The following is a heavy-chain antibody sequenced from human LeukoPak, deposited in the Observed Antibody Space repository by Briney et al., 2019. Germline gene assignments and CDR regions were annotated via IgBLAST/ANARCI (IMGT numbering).Heavy chain of an antibody. V-gene: IGHV1-8*01. CDR1: GYTFTSYD. Sequence: ASVKVSCKASGYTFTSYDINWVRQATGQGLEWMGWMNPNSGNTGYAQKFQGSVTMTRNTSLSTAYMELSSLRSEATAVYYCARGPFARARYNWFDHWGQGTLVTVSS. CDR2: MNPNSGNT. CDR3: ARGPFARARYNWFDH. J-gene: IGHJ5*02. D-gene: IGHD3-3*02.